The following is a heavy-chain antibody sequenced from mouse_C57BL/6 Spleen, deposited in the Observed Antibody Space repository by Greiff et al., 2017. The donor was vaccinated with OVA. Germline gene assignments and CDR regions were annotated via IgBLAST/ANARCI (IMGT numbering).Heavy chain of an antibody. J-gene: IGHJ3*01. D-gene: IGHD3-2*02. CDR1: GFTFSDYG. V-gene: IGHV5-17*01. CDR3: ARNLDSSGRGWFAY. CDR2: ISSGSSTI. Sequence: EVMLVESGGGLVKPGGSLKLSCAASGFTFSDYGMHWVRQAPEKGLEWVAYISSGSSTIYYADTVKGRFTLSRDNAKNTLFLQMTSLRSEDTAMYYCARNLDSSGRGWFAYWGQGTLVTVSA.